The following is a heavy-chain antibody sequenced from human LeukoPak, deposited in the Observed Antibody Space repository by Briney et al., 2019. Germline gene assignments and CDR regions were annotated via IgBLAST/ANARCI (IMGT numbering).Heavy chain of an antibody. CDR1: GGSICSYY. Sequence: SETLSLTCTVSGGSICSYYWSWIRQPPGKGLEWIGYIYYSGSTNYNPSLKSRVTISVDTSKNQFSLKLSSVTAADTAVYYCARTSDYYGMDVWGQGTTVTVSS. J-gene: IGHJ6*02. V-gene: IGHV4-59*01. CDR2: IYYSGST. CDR3: ARTSDYYGMDV.